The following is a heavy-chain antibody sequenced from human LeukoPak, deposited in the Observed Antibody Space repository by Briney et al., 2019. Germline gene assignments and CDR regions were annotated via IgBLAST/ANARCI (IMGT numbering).Heavy chain of an antibody. Sequence: KASETLSLTCAVYGGSFSPYYWSWIRQSPDKGLEWIGEINHSRSTNYNPSLKSRVTISVDTSKNQFSLKLSSVTAADTAVYYCARLLYYYGSGSYSSLGYYYYMDVWGKGTTVTISS. J-gene: IGHJ6*03. CDR1: GGSFSPYY. CDR3: ARLLYYYGSGSYSSLGYYYYMDV. D-gene: IGHD3-10*01. V-gene: IGHV4-34*01. CDR2: INHSRST.